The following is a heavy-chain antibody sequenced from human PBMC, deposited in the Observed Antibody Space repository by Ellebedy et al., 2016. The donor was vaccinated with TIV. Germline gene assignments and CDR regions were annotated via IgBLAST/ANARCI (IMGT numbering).Heavy chain of an antibody. J-gene: IGHJ4*02. CDR2: ISGSGGST. D-gene: IGHD1-26*01. CDR3: AKDGWVRATPRYFDY. V-gene: IGHV3-23*01. Sequence: GESLKISCAASGFTFSSYAMSWVRQAPGKGLEWVSAISGSGGSTYYADSVKGRFTISRDKSKNTLYLQMNSLTAEDTAVYYCAKDGWVRATPRYFDYWGQGTLVTVSS. CDR1: GFTFSSYA.